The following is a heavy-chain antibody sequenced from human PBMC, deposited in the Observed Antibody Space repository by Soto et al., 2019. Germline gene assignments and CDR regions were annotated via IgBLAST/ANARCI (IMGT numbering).Heavy chain of an antibody. Sequence: SGPTLVNPTQTLTLTCTFSGFSLSTSGVGVGWIRQPPGKALEWLALIYWNEDQRYSPSLKTRLTFTKDTAKDQVVLTMTNRDPVDTGTYYYARFSHGGGNCANPPQFDHWGQGTLVTVSS. D-gene: IGHD2-21*02. V-gene: IGHV2-5*01. J-gene: IGHJ4*02. CDR1: GFSLSTSGVG. CDR2: IYWNEDQ. CDR3: ARFSHGGGNCANPPQFDH.